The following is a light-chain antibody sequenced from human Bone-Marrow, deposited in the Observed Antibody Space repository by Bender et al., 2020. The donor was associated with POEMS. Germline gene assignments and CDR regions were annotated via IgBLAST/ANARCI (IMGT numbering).Light chain of an antibody. CDR1: RSDIGGHNY. CDR2: DVT. J-gene: IGLJ2*01. Sequence: QSALTQPPSASGSSGQSVTISCTGTRSDIGGHNYVSWYQQHSGRAPKLIIYDVTYRPSGISSRFSGSKSGNTASLTISDLQAEDEADYFCSSYTSSSTSRVVFGGGTKLTVL. CDR3: SSYTSSSTSRVV. V-gene: IGLV2-14*03.